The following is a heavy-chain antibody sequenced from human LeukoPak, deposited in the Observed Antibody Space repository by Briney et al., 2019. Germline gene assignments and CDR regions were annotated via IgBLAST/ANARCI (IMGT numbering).Heavy chain of an antibody. D-gene: IGHD1-26*01. V-gene: IGHV3-53*01. CDR3: ARGGREGAFDI. CDR1: GFTVSNNY. Sequence: GGSLRLSCAASGFTVSNNYMSWVRQAPGKGLGWVSVIYGGGSTYYADSVKGRFTISRDNSKNTLSLQMNSLRAEDTAVYYCARGGREGAFDIWGQGTMVTVSS. J-gene: IGHJ3*02. CDR2: IYGGGST.